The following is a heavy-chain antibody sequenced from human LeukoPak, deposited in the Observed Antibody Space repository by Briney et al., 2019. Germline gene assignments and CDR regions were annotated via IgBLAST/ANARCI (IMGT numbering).Heavy chain of an antibody. CDR1: GGSISSYY. D-gene: IGHD2-15*01. CDR3: ARSLKSQDPFDY. J-gene: IGHJ4*02. V-gene: IGHV4-4*07. CDR2: IYTSGNN. Sequence: SETLSLTRTVSGGSISSYYWSWIPHPAGKGLECIGRIYTSGNNNYNPCSKSRVTMLVDTYKNQFSLKLSSVTAADTAVYYCARSLKSQDPFDYWGQGTLVTVSS.